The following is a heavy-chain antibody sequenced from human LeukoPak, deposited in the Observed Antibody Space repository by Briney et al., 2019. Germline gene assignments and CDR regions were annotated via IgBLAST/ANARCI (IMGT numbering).Heavy chain of an antibody. V-gene: IGHV4-61*02. Sequence: SEPLSLLCTVSGDSITSGDYFWPWIRQPAGKGLEWVGRVINGGNTDYNPSLNSRVTISVDRFKNQFSLTLSSVTAADTAVYYCTRECLRSTCPVPFDSWGQGTPVTVSS. J-gene: IGHJ4*02. D-gene: IGHD5/OR15-5a*01. CDR2: VINGGNT. CDR3: TRECLRSTCPVPFDS. CDR1: GDSITSGDYF.